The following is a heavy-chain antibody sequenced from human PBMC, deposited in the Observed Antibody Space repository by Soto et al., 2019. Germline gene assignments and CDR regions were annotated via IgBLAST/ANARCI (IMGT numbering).Heavy chain of an antibody. V-gene: IGHV3-66*01. CDR1: GFTVSSNY. J-gene: IGHJ4*02. D-gene: IGHD1-26*01. CDR3: EREGGGRRYDY. Sequence: EVQLVESGGGLVQPGGSLRLSCAASGFTVSSNYMSWVRQAPGKGLEWVSVIYSGGSTYYADSVKGRFTISRDNSKNPLYLQMNSLRAEDTAVYSCEREGGGRRYDYWGQGTLVTVSS. CDR2: IYSGGST.